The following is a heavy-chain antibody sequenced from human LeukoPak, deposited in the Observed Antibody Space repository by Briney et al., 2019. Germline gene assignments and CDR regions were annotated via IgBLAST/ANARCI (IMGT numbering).Heavy chain of an antibody. D-gene: IGHD3-22*01. Sequence: GGSLRLSCAASGFTFSSYGMGWVRQAPGKGLEWVSSISGGGETTYYADSVKGRFPISRDNSKNTLYLQMNSLRAEDTAVYYCAREKGTMTRKMAFEMWGQGTMLTVSS. CDR1: GFTFSSYG. V-gene: IGHV3-23*01. CDR2: ISGGGETT. CDR3: AREKGTMTRKMAFEM. J-gene: IGHJ3*02.